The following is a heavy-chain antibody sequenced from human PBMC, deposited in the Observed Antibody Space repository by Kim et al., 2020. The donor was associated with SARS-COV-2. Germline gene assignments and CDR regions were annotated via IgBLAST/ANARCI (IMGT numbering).Heavy chain of an antibody. CDR1: GGTFSSYA. V-gene: IGHV1-69*13. D-gene: IGHD3-22*01. CDR2: IIPIFGTV. Sequence: SVKVSCKASGGTFSSYAISWVRQAPGQGLEWMGGIIPIFGTVNYAQKFQGRVTITADESTSTAYMELSSLRSEDTAVYYCASSPYYYDSSGYEFDPWGQGTLVTDSS. J-gene: IGHJ5*02. CDR3: ASSPYYYDSSGYEFDP.